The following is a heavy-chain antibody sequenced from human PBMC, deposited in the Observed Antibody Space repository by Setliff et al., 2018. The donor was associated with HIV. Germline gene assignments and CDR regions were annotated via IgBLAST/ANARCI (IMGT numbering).Heavy chain of an antibody. CDR3: ARGGQLDEYYYYYYYMDV. V-gene: IGHV3-49*04. D-gene: IGHD6-13*01. J-gene: IGHJ6*03. CDR2: IRSKGYGGTT. CDR1: GFTFGDFG. Sequence: PGGSLRLSCRTSGFTFGDFGMSWVRQAPGKGLEWVAFIRSKGYGGTTEYAASVKGRFTISRDDSKSIAYLQMNSLKTEDTAVYYCARGGQLDEYYYYYYYMDVWGKGTTVTVSS.